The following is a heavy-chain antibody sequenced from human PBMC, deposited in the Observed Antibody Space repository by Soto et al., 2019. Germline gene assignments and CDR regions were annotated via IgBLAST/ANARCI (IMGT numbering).Heavy chain of an antibody. J-gene: IGHJ5*02. CDR1: GYTFTSYY. CDR3: ARARFDP. CDR2: INPSGGST. Sequence: QVQLVQSGAEVKKPGASVKVSCKASGYTFTSYYMHWVRQAPGQGLEWMGIINPSGGSTSYAQKXPXSXXMTRDTSTRKVYMELSSLRSEDTSVYYCARARFDPWGQGTLVTVSS. V-gene: IGHV1-46*03.